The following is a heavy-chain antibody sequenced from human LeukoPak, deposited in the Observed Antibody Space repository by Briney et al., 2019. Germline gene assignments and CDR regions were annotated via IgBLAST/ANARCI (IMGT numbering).Heavy chain of an antibody. V-gene: IGHV4-4*07. CDR2: IYTSGST. CDR3: ARGPAHGGSSFAFDI. Sequence: SETLSLTCTVSGDSISNYYWSWIRQPAAKGLEWIGRIYTSGSTNYKPSLKSRVTMSVDTSKNQFLLKLTSVTAADTAVYYCARGPAHGGSSFAFDIWGHGTMVTVSS. J-gene: IGHJ3*02. CDR1: GDSISNYY. D-gene: IGHD4-23*01.